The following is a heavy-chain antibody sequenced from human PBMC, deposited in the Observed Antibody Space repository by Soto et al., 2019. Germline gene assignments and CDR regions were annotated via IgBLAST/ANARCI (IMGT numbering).Heavy chain of an antibody. CDR1: EFTLINYW. D-gene: IGHD3-3*01. V-gene: IGHV3-7*03. Sequence: GGSLRLSCAASEFTLINYWMSWVREAPGKGLEWVANIKRDGSEKKYADSVKGRFTISRDNAKNSLYLQMNSLRAEDTAVYYCARDVIGVLRFLEWSHAFDIWGQGTMVTVS. CDR2: IKRDGSEK. CDR3: ARDVIGVLRFLEWSHAFDI. J-gene: IGHJ3*02.